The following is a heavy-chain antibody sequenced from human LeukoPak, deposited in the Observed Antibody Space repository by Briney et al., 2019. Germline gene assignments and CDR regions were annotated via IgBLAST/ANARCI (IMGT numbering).Heavy chain of an antibody. D-gene: IGHD5-18*01. J-gene: IGHJ4*02. CDR1: GFTFSDYY. CDR3: AKAMDTAMDAFDY. Sequence: GGSLRLSCAASGFTFSDYYMSWIRQAPGKGLEWVSYISSSSSTIYYADSVKGRFTISRDNAKNSLYLQMNSLRAEDTAVYYCAKAMDTAMDAFDYWGQGTLVTVSS. CDR2: ISSSSSTI. V-gene: IGHV3-11*04.